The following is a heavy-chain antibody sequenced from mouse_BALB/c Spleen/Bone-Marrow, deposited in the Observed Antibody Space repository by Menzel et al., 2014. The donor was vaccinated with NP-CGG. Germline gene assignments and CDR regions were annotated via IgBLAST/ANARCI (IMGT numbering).Heavy chain of an antibody. Sequence: QVQLKQSGAELVRPGTSVKVSCKASGYAFTNYLVEWVKQRPGQGLEWIGVINPGTGDTNYNEKFKGKATLTADKSSSTAYMQIRSLTSDASEVYFCGRRSHIHWYMDAWGPGTPGTVSS. D-gene: IGHD6-1*01. CDR1: GYAFTNYL. CDR3: GRRSHIHWYMDA. J-gene: IGHJ1*01. CDR2: INPGTGDT. V-gene: IGHV1-54*01.